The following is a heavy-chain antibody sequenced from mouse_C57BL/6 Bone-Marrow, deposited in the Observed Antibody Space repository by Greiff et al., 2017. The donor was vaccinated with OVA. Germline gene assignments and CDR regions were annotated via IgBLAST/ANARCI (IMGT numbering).Heavy chain of an antibody. J-gene: IGHJ2*01. V-gene: IGHV1-64*01. D-gene: IGHD1-1*01. Sequence: VQLQQPGAELVKPGASVKLSCKASGYTFTSYWMHWVKQRPGQGLEWIGMIHPNSGSTNYNEKFKSKATLTVDKSSSTAYMQLSSLTSEDSAVYYWASFRFITTVVADYWGQGTTLTVSS. CDR1: GYTFTSYW. CDR2: IHPNSGST. CDR3: ASFRFITTVVADY.